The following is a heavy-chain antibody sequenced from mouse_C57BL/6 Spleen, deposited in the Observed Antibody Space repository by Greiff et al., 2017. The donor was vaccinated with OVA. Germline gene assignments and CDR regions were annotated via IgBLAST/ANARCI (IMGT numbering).Heavy chain of an antibody. Sequence: QVQLQQSGPGLVAPSQSLSITCTVSGFSLTSYGVSWVRQPPGKGLEWLGVLWGDGSTNYHSALISRLSISKDNSKSQVFLKLNSLQTDDTATYNCAKDSNPYWYFDVWGTGTTVTVSS. D-gene: IGHD2-5*01. CDR3: AKDSNPYWYFDV. CDR1: GFSLTSYG. V-gene: IGHV2-3*01. CDR2: LWGDGST. J-gene: IGHJ1*03.